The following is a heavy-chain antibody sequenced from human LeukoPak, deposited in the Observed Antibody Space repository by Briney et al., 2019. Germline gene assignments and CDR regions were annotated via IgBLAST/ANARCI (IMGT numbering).Heavy chain of an antibody. CDR3: AREEWYYDSSGYYGGNAFDI. Sequence: GGSLRLSCAASGFTFSSYSMNWVRQAPGKGLEWVSSISSSSSYIYYADSVKGRFTISRDNAKNSLYLQMNSLRAEDTAVYYCAREEWYYDSSGYYGGNAFDIWGQGTMVTVSS. V-gene: IGHV3-21*01. CDR1: GFTFSSYS. D-gene: IGHD3-22*01. CDR2: ISSSSSYI. J-gene: IGHJ3*02.